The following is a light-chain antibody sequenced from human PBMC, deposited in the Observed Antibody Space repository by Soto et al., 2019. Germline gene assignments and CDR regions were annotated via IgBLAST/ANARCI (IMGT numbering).Light chain of an antibody. J-gene: IGKJ1*01. CDR1: QSVSSNF. CDR2: GAS. V-gene: IGKV3-20*01. Sequence: EIVLTQSPGPLSLSPGERATLSCRASQSVSSNFLAWYQQKPGQAPRLLIYGASNRATGIPDKFNGSGSGTDFTLTISRLEPEDFAMYYCQQYGSSPRTFGQGTKVDIK. CDR3: QQYGSSPRT.